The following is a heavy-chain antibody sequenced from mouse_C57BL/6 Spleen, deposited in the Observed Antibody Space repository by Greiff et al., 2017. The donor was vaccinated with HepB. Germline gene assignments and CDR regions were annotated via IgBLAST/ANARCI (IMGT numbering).Heavy chain of an antibody. CDR2: IDPNSGGT. CDR3: ARPSTVVATNAMDY. J-gene: IGHJ4*01. CDR1: GYTFTSYW. V-gene: IGHV1-72*01. Sequence: QVQLQQSGAELVKPGASVKLSCKASGYTFTSYWMHWVKQRPGRGLEWIGRIDPNSGGTKYNEKFKSKATLTVDKPSSTAYMQLSSRTSEDSAVYYCARPSTVVATNAMDYWGQGTSVTVSS. D-gene: IGHD1-1*01.